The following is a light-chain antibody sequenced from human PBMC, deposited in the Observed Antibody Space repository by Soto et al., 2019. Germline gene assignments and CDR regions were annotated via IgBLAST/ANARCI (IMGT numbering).Light chain of an antibody. V-gene: IGLV1-51*02. Sequence: QSVLTQAPSVSAAPGQKVTISCFGDTSNTLHNFVSCYQQLPGAAPTLLIYEDNKRPSGIPDRFSGSKFGTSVTLAITVLQTGDEADYYCGTWDTNLSAYVFGTGTKVTVL. J-gene: IGLJ1*01. CDR3: GTWDTNLSAYV. CDR1: TSNTLHNF. CDR2: EDN.